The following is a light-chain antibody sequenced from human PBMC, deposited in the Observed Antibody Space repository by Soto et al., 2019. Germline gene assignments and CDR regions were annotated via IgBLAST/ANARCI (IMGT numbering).Light chain of an antibody. J-gene: IGLJ1*01. CDR2: DVS. V-gene: IGLV2-11*01. Sequence: QTVLNQPRSVSAAPGQAVSISCTETSGDVGGYNYVSWYQQHPGKAPKLMIYDVSKRPSGVPDRFSGSKSGNTASLTISGLQAEDEADYYCCSYAGSYRVFGTGTRSPS. CDR1: SGDVGGYNY. CDR3: CSYAGSYRV.